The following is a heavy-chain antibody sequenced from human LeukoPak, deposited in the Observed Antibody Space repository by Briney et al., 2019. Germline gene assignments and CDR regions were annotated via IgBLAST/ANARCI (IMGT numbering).Heavy chain of an antibody. CDR2: IYHSGNT. J-gene: IGHJ4*02. CDR3: AGSGYYCHDH. D-gene: IGHD2/OR15-2a*01. CDR1: GGSISSNW. Sequence: SGTLSLTCGVSGGSISSNWWSWVRQPPGENLEWIGEIYHSGNTNYNPSLKSRVTISVDKSKNQFSLKLNSVTAADTAVYYCAGSGYYCHDHWGQGILVTVSS. V-gene: IGHV4-4*02.